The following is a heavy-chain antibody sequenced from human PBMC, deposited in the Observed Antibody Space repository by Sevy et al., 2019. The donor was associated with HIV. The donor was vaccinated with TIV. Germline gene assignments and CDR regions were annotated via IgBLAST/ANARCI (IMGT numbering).Heavy chain of an antibody. J-gene: IGHJ4*02. Sequence: GGSLRLSCAASALTFTRYAFHWVRQAPGKGPERLGVISYEGSNIYYGPSLKGRFTISRDNSKNTLYLQMNDMRTEDTAVYYCAKDLHPPGPVRGTNFDYWGRGTLVTVSS. V-gene: IGHV3-30*18. CDR3: AKDLHPPGPVRGTNFDY. D-gene: IGHD1-1*01. CDR1: ALTFTRYA. CDR2: ISYEGSNI.